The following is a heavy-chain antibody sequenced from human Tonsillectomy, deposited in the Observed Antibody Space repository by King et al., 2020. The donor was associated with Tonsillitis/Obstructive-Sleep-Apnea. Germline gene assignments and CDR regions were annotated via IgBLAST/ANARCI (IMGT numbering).Heavy chain of an antibody. CDR2: IRSKANSYAT. J-gene: IGHJ6*03. CDR1: GFTFSGSD. D-gene: IGHD3-3*01. V-gene: IGHV3-73*01. Sequence: VQLVESGGGLVQPGGSLKLSCAASGFTFSGSDVHWVRQASGKGLEWVGRIRSKANSYATAYAASVKGRFTISRDASRNTAYLQMNSLKTEDTAVYYCTGLRGLDGSGYYGYYSYYMDVWGKGTTVTVSS. CDR3: TGLRGLDGSGYYGYYSYYMDV.